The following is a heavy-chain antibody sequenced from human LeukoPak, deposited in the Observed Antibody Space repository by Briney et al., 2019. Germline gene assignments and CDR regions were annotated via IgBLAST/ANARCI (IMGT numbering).Heavy chain of an antibody. CDR2: ISAYDGET. V-gene: IGHV1-18*01. CDR3: ARGGKNYFDF. J-gene: IGHJ4*02. D-gene: IGHD1-26*01. Sequence: ASVKVSCKASGYSFTSYGTSWVREAPGRGLEWVGYISAYDGETRYAQKFQGRVTLTTDTSTGTVYMEMRRLRSDDTAVYYCARGGKNYFDFWGQGTLVTVSS. CDR1: GYSFTSYG.